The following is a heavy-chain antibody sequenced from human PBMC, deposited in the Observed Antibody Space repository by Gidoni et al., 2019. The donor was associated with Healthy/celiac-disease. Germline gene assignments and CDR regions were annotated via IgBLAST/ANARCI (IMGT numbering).Heavy chain of an antibody. CDR3: ARDPADPVHWYFDL. V-gene: IGHV1-18*01. Sequence: QVQMVQSGAEVKKPGASAKVSCKASGYTFTSYGISWVRQAPGQGLEWMGWISAYNGNTNYAQKLQGRVTMTTDTSTSTAYMGLRSLRSDDTAVYYCARDPADPVHWYFDLWGRGTLVTVSS. CDR2: ISAYNGNT. J-gene: IGHJ2*01. D-gene: IGHD3-10*01. CDR1: GYTFTSYG.